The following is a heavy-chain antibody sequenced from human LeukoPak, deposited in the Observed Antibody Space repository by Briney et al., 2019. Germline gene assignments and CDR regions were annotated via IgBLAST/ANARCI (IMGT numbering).Heavy chain of an antibody. CDR2: IYYSGST. J-gene: IGHJ4*02. CDR3: ARVGPRDWYFITFVY. Sequence: SETLSLTCTVSGGSISSSSYYWGWIRQPPGKGLEWIGSIYYSGSTYYNPSLKSRVTISVDTSKNQFSLRLSSVTAADTAVYYCARVGPRDWYFITFVYWGQGTLVTVSS. CDR1: GGSISSSSYY. V-gene: IGHV4-39*07. D-gene: IGHD3-22*01.